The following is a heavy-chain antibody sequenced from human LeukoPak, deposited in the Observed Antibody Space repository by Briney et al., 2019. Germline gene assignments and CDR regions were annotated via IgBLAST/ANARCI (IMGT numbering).Heavy chain of an antibody. J-gene: IGHJ3*02. V-gene: IGHV3-23*01. D-gene: IGHD2-21*02. CDR3: AKDIVVVTSGANAFDI. Sequence: PGGSLRLSCATSGFSFSSYAMSWVRQAPGKGLEWVSAISGSGGSTYYADSVKGRFTISRDNSKITLYLQMNSLRAEDTAVYYCAKDIVVVTSGANAFDIWGQGTMVTVSS. CDR2: ISGSGGST. CDR1: GFSFSSYA.